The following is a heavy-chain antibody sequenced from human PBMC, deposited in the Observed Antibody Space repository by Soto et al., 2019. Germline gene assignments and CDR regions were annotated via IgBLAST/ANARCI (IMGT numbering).Heavy chain of an antibody. Sequence: GSLRLSCAASGFTFSNAWMSWVRQAPGKGLEWIGRIKTNNDGGTVDYASPVKGRFTISRDDSKSMLYLDLNSLKTEDTGVYFCATVYCATTSCYAPFDYWGKGTLVTVSS. V-gene: IGHV3-15*01. CDR1: GFTFSNAW. J-gene: IGHJ4*02. D-gene: IGHD2-2*01. CDR3: ATVYCATTSCYAPFDY. CDR2: IKTNNDGGTV.